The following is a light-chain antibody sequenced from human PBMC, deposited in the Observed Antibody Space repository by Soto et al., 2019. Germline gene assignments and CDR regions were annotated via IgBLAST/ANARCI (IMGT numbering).Light chain of an antibody. J-gene: IGLJ3*02. Sequence: QPVLTQSPSASASLGASVKLTCTLSSGHSSYAIAWHQQQPEKGPRYLMKLNSDGSHRKGDGIPDRFSGSSSGAERSLTISSLQSEDEADYYCQTWGTGIHKVFGGGTKVTVL. CDR1: SGHSSYA. CDR2: LNSDGSH. V-gene: IGLV4-69*01. CDR3: QTWGTGIHKV.